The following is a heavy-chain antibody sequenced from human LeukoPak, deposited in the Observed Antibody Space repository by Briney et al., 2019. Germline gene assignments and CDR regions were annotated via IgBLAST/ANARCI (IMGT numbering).Heavy chain of an antibody. CDR3: TTGAQIITIFGVDLDY. CDR1: GFTFSNAW. Sequence: GGSLRLSCAASGFTFSNAWMSRVRQAPGKGLEWVGRIKSKTDGGTTDYAAPVKGRFTISRDDSKNTLYLQMNSLKTEDTAVYYCTTGAQIITIFGVDLDYWGQGTLVTVSS. D-gene: IGHD3-3*01. V-gene: IGHV3-15*01. CDR2: IKSKTDGGTT. J-gene: IGHJ4*02.